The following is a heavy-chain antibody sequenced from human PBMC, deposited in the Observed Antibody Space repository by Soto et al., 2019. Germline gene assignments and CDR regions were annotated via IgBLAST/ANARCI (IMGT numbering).Heavy chain of an antibody. CDR2: TYYRSKWYN. Sequence: PSQTLSLTCAISGDSVSSNSAAWNWIRQSPSRGLEWLGRTYYRSKWYNDYAVSVKSRITINPDTSKNQFSLQLNSVTPEDTAVYYCARAGSGSYSRIQTTYYYYYGMDVWGQGTTVTVSS. J-gene: IGHJ6*02. CDR1: GDSVSSNSAA. D-gene: IGHD3-10*01. V-gene: IGHV6-1*01. CDR3: ARAGSGSYSRIQTTYYYYYGMDV.